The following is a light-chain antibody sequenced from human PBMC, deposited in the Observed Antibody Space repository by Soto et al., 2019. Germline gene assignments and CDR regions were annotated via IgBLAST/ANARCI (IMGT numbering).Light chain of an antibody. CDR3: QQYGGSPPGYV. CDR1: QSVSGSY. CDR2: DVS. J-gene: IGKJ2*01. V-gene: IGKV3-20*01. Sequence: EIVLTQSPGTLSLSPGERATLSCRASQSVSGSYLAWYQHKPDQAPRLLIYDVSSRATGIPDRFSGSGSGTDFTLTISRLETEDFAVYFCQQYGGSPPGYVFGQGTKVDIK.